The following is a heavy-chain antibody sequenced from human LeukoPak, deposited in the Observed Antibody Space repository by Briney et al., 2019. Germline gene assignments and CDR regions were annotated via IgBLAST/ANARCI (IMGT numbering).Heavy chain of an antibody. Sequence: PGGSLRLSCAASGFTFSSYSMNWVRQAPGKGLEWVANVEQDGSDKYYVDSVKGRFTISRDNAKNSLYLQMNTLRVEDTAVYYCAFGSYYDSSGSLFDCWGQGTLVTVSS. D-gene: IGHD3-22*01. V-gene: IGHV3-7*01. CDR2: VEQDGSDK. CDR3: AFGSYYDSSGSLFDC. CDR1: GFTFSSYS. J-gene: IGHJ4*02.